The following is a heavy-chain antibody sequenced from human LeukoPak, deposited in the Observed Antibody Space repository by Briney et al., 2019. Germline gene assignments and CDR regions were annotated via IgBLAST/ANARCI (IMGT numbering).Heavy chain of an antibody. CDR2: IKQDGSEK. CDR3: ARDSRGYSGYDWWRVFDY. CDR1: GFTFSSYW. J-gene: IGHJ4*02. V-gene: IGHV3-7*03. D-gene: IGHD5-12*01. Sequence: GGSLRLSCAASGFTFSSYWMSWVRQAPGKGLEWVANIKQDGSEKYYVDSVKGRFTISRDNAKNSLYLQMNSLRAEDTAVYYCARDSRGYSGYDWWRVFDYWGQGTLVTVSS.